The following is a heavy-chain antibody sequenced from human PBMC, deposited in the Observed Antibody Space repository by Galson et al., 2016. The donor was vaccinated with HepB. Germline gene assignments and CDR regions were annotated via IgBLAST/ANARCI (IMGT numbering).Heavy chain of an antibody. J-gene: IGHJ4*02. V-gene: IGHV3-21*01. CDR2: ITSNSHI. Sequence: SLRLSCAASGYTFRSFSMNWVRQAPGKGLEWVSSITSNSHINYADSVKGRFTISRDDAKNSLYLQMNSLRAEDTAVYYCARDSWIKETRSMDYWGQGTLVTVSS. D-gene: IGHD5-12*01. CDR1: GYTFRSFS. CDR3: ARDSWIKETRSMDY.